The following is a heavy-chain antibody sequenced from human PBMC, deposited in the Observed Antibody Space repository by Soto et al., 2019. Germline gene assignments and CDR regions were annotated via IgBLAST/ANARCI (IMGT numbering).Heavy chain of an antibody. D-gene: IGHD6-19*01. V-gene: IGHV3-23*01. Sequence: GSLRRSGAASGVTFSSYAMSWVRQAPGKGLEWVSAISGSGGSTYYADSVKGRFTISRDNSKNTLYLQMNSLRAEDTAVYYCAKAHSSGWYESYYMDVWGKGTTVTVSS. CDR2: ISGSGGST. CDR1: GVTFSSYA. J-gene: IGHJ6*03. CDR3: AKAHSSGWYESYYMDV.